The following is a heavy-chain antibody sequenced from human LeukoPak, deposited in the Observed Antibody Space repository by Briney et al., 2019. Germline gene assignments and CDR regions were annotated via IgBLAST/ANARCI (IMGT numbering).Heavy chain of an antibody. CDR2: INHSGST. CDR3: ARGLYWELLPAY. V-gene: IGHV4-34*01. D-gene: IGHD1-26*01. J-gene: IGHJ4*02. Sequence: SETLSLTCAVYGGSFSGHYWSWIRQPPGKGLEGIGEINHSGSTNYNPSLKSRVTISVDTSKNLFSLKLSSVTAADRAVYYCARGLYWELLPAYWGQGTLVTVSS. CDR1: GGSFSGHY.